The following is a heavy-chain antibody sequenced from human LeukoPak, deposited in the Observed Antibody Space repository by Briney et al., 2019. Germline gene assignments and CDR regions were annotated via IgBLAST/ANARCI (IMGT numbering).Heavy chain of an antibody. J-gene: IGHJ4*02. D-gene: IGHD1-7*01. CDR3: ASYNWNFLNDY. V-gene: IGHV3-21*06. CDR1: GFSFITYS. Sequence: GGSLRLSCAASGFSFITYSMNWVRQAPGKGLEWVSSISTSSSYIYYADSVKGRFTISRDNAKNSLYLQMTSLRVEDTALYYCASYNWNFLNDYWGQGTLVTVSS. CDR2: ISTSSSYI.